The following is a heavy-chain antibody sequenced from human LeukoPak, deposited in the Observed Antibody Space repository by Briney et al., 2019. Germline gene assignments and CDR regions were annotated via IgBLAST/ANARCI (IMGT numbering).Heavy chain of an antibody. D-gene: IGHD6-19*01. J-gene: IGHJ4*02. CDR3: ARVSVAGTGPDY. CDR2: FSYNAHS. CDR1: GGAVSSSNYS. V-gene: IGHV4-61*01. Sequence: SETLSLTCTVSGGAVSSSNYSWSWTRQSPGKGLEWVGFFSYNAHSDYNPSLKSRVTISIDTSRNQFSLRLTSVTAADTAIYYCARVSVAGTGPDYWGQGTLVTVSS.